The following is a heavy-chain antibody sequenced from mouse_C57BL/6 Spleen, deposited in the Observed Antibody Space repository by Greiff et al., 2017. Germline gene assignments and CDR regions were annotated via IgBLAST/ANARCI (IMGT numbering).Heavy chain of an antibody. Sequence: LVESGAELAKPGASVKLSCKASGYTFTSYWMHWVKQRPGQGLEWIGYINPSSGYTKYNQKFKDKATLTADKSSSTAYMQLSSLTYEDSAVYYCASTPLYYDYDGDAMDYWGQGTSVTVSS. D-gene: IGHD2-4*01. CDR1: GYTFTSYW. CDR2: INPSSGYT. J-gene: IGHJ4*01. CDR3: ASTPLYYDYDGDAMDY. V-gene: IGHV1-7*01.